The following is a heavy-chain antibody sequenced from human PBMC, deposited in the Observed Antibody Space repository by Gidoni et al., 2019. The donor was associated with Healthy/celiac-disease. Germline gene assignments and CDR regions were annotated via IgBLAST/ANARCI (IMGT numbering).Heavy chain of an antibody. CDR2: MNPNRGNT. Sequence: QVQLVQSGAEVKKPGASVKVSCKASGYTCTSYDSNWVRQATGQGLEWMGWMNPNRGNTGYAQKFQGRVTMTRNTSIRTAYMELSSLRSEDTAVYYCARGGYCSGGSCYNNYYYYGMDVWGQGTTVTVSS. CDR1: GYTCTSYD. CDR3: ARGGYCSGGSCYNNYYYYGMDV. V-gene: IGHV1-8*01. J-gene: IGHJ6*02. D-gene: IGHD2-15*01.